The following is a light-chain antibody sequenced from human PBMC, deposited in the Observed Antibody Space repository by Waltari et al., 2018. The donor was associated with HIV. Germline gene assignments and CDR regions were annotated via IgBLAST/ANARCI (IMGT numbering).Light chain of an antibody. CDR2: ETT. CDR3: QSADTSPSKAI. J-gene: IGLJ2*01. CDR1: SVSKED. Sequence: IACFGESVSKEDVNWYQWKTGQAPVMVIYETTKRSSRMSGRFSASRSGTTATLTITGVRTEDEADYFCQSADTSPSKAIFGGGTK. V-gene: IGLV3-25*03.